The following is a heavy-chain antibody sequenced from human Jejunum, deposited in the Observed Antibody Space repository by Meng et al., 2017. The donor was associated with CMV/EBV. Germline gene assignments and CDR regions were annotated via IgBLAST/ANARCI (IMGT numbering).Heavy chain of an antibody. J-gene: IGHJ4*02. Sequence: QVHPLKSGAEVKKPGASVKISCKTSGYTFTDHNIGWVRQAPGQGLEWVGWISLGNGQTVYGHKVQGRVTVTTDTSTSTAYMELRSLRSDDTAMYYCARDVWGFDYWGQGTLVTVSS. D-gene: IGHD7-27*01. V-gene: IGHV1-18*04. CDR3: ARDVWGFDY. CDR2: ISLGNGQT. CDR1: GYTFTDHN.